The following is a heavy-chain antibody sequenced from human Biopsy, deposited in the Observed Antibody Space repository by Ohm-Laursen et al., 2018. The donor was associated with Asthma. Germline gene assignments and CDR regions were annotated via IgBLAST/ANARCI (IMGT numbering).Heavy chain of an antibody. CDR3: ARQSGQDYGDRSAFDT. CDR1: GFVFSQCG. CDR2: VSSDGHNK. D-gene: IGHD4-17*01. Sequence: RSLRLSCAASGFVFSQCGMHWVRQGPGKGLEWVALVSSDGHNKYYEDPVKGRFSISRDNSRNRLYLEINRLTVEDSAVYFCARQSGQDYGDRSAFDTWGQGTKVAVSS. V-gene: IGHV3-30*03. J-gene: IGHJ3*02.